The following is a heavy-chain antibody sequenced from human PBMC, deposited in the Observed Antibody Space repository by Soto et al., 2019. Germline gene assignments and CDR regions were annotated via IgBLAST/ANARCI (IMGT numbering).Heavy chain of an antibody. CDR2: ISYSGGST. D-gene: IGHD3-22*01. Sequence: EVQLVESGGGLVQPGGPLRLSCAASGLTFNNYAMSWVRQAPGKGLEWVSSISYSGGSTYYADSVKGRFTISRDNSKNTLYLQMNSLKAEDTAVYYCANSNYYDNSGYTYPYFDFWGQGALVTVSS. J-gene: IGHJ4*02. CDR3: ANSNYYDNSGYTYPYFDF. CDR1: GLTFNNYA. V-gene: IGHV3-23*04.